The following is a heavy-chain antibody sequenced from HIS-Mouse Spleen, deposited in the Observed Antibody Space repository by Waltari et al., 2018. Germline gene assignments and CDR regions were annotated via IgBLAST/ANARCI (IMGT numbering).Heavy chain of an antibody. Sequence: QLQLQESGPGLVKPSETLSLTCTGSGCLISSSSYYWGRIRQPPGKGLEWIGSIYYSGRPYYNPSLKSRVTISVDTSKNQFSLKLSSVTAADTAVYYCAREIPYSSSWYDWYFDLWGRGTLVTVSS. V-gene: IGHV4-39*07. J-gene: IGHJ2*01. CDR2: IYYSGRP. CDR3: AREIPYSSSWYDWYFDL. D-gene: IGHD6-13*01. CDR1: GCLISSSSYY.